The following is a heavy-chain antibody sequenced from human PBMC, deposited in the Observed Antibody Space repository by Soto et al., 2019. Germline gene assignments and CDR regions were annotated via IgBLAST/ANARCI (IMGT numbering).Heavy chain of an antibody. CDR3: ARDFFDI. CDR2: INPSNGNT. CDR1: GGTFSNDI. Sequence: ASVKVSCKTSGGTFSNDIITWVRQAPGQGLEWMGRINPSNGNTKYSQRFQGRVTIITDTSASTAYMELSSLRSEDTAVYYCARDFFDIWGQGTMVTVSS. V-gene: IGHV1-18*01. J-gene: IGHJ3*02.